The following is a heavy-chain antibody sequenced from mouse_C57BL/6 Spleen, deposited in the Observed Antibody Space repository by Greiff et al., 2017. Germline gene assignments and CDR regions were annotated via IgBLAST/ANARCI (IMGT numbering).Heavy chain of an antibody. Sequence: VKLMESGPGLVQPSQSLSITCTVSGFSLTSYGVHWVRQSPGKGLEWLGVIWSGGSTDYNAAFISRLSISKDNSKSQVFFKMNSLQADDTAIYYCARLRSPFAYWGQGTLVTVSA. V-gene: IGHV2-2*01. J-gene: IGHJ3*01. D-gene: IGHD1-1*01. CDR2: IWSGGST. CDR3: ARLRSPFAY. CDR1: GFSLTSYG.